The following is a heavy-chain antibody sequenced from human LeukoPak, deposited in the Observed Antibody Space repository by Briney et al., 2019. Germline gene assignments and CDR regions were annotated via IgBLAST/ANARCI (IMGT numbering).Heavy chain of an antibody. Sequence: GGSLRLSCAASGFTFSSYWMSWVRQAPGKGLEWVANIKQDGSEKYYVDSVKGRFTISRDNAKNLLYLQMNSLRAEDTAVYYCARDFMRVAGTYDYWGQGTLVTVSS. CDR1: GFTFSSYW. CDR3: ARDFMRVAGTYDY. CDR2: IKQDGSEK. V-gene: IGHV3-7*01. J-gene: IGHJ4*02. D-gene: IGHD6-19*01.